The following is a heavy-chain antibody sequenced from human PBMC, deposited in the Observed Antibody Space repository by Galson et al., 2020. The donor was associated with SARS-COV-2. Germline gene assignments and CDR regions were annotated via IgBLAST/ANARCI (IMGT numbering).Heavy chain of an antibody. V-gene: IGHV4-59*01. D-gene: IGHD2-2*02. CDR2: IYYSGST. Sequence: ETSETLSLTCTVSGGSISSYYWSWIRQPPGQGLEWIGYIYYSGSTNYNPSLKSRVTISVDTSKNQFSLKLSSVTAADTAVYYCARLCSSTSCYISGMDVWGQGTTVTVSS. CDR3: ARLCSSTSCYISGMDV. CDR1: GGSISSYY. J-gene: IGHJ6*02.